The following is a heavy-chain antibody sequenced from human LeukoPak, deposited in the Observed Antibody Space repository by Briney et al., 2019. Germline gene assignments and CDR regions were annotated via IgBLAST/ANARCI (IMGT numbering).Heavy chain of an antibody. V-gene: IGHV3-30-3*01. J-gene: IGHJ5*02. D-gene: IGHD6-13*01. CDR1: GFTVSSYA. CDR3: ARGQGYSSSWYGDWFDP. Sequence: PGGSLRLSCAASGFTVSSYAMHWVRQAPGKGLEWVAVISYDGSNKYYADSVKGRFTISRDNSKNTLYLQMNSLRAEDTAVYYCARGQGYSSSWYGDWFDPWGQGTLVTVSS. CDR2: ISYDGSNK.